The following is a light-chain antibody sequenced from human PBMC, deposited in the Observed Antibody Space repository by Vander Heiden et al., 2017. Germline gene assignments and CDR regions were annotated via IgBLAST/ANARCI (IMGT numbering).Light chain of an antibody. CDR2: GKN. Sequence: VSVTLGQTVRITCHGDSLRSYYASWYQQKPGQAPVLVIYGKNNRPSGIPDRFSGASSGNTASLTITGAQAEDEVDYYCSSRDSSGNHVVFGGGTKLTVL. CDR3: SSRDSSGNHVV. J-gene: IGLJ2*01. CDR1: SLRSYY. V-gene: IGLV3-19*01.